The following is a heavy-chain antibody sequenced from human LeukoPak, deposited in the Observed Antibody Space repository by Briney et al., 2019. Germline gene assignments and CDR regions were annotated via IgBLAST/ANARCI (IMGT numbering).Heavy chain of an antibody. CDR2: ISSSGSTI. J-gene: IGHJ4*02. D-gene: IGHD3-22*01. CDR3: ATDRPHYYDSSGYSY. Sequence: AGGSLRLSCAASGFTFSDYYMSWIRQAPGKGLEWVSYISSSGSTIYYADSVKGRFTISRDNAKNSLYLQMNSLRAEDTAVYYCATDRPHYYDSSGYSYWGQGTLVTVSS. CDR1: GFTFSDYY. V-gene: IGHV3-11*01.